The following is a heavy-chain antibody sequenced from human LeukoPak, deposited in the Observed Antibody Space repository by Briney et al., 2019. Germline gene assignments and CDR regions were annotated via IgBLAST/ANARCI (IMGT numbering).Heavy chain of an antibody. J-gene: IGHJ5*02. Sequence: ASVKVSCKASGYTFTGYYIHWVRQAPGQGLEWMAWINPDSGGTNYAQKFQGRVTMTRDTSISTAYMELSRLRSDDTAVYYCARGRLGTWFGELKAWGQGTLVTVSS. D-gene: IGHD3-10*01. CDR1: GYTFTGYY. V-gene: IGHV1-2*02. CDR3: ARGRLGTWFGELKA. CDR2: INPDSGGT.